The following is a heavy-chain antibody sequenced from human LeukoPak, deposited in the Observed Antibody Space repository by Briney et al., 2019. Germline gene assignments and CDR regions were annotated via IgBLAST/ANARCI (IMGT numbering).Heavy chain of an antibody. CDR2: INSDGSST. D-gene: IGHD3-22*01. CDR3: ARGDSSGYYYGSH. V-gene: IGHV3-74*01. Sequence: GGSLRLSCAASGFTFSSYWMHWVRQAPGKGLVWVSRINSDGSSTSYADSVKGRFTISRDNAKNSLYLQMNSLRAEDTAVYYCARGDSSGYYYGSHWGQGTLVTVSS. CDR1: GFTFSSYW. J-gene: IGHJ4*02.